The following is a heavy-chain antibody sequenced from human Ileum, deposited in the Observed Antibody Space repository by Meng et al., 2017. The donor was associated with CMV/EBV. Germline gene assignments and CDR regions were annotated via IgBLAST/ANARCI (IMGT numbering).Heavy chain of an antibody. CDR3: ARVQLSGVFDY. CDR1: GDPFTNSG. J-gene: IGHJ4*02. Sequence: QVPMVTSQSEVKKPAASVKVSCKTSGDPFTNSGITWVRQAPGPGREWMGWINTYNANSNSAQKFQDRFPMTKDTSTRTAHMELRSLTSDDTAVYYCARVQLSGVFDYWGQGTLVTVSS. V-gene: IGHV1-18*01. D-gene: IGHD1-26*01. CDR2: INTYNANS.